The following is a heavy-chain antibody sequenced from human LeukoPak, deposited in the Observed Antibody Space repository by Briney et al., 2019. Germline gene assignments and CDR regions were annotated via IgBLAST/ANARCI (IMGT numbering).Heavy chain of an antibody. D-gene: IGHD3-16*02. J-gene: IGHJ4*02. CDR3: ARATMITFGGVIVRPFDY. V-gene: IGHV3-21*01. Sequence: AGGSLRLSCAASGFTFSGYSMNWVRQAPGKGLEWVSSISSSSSYIYYADSVKGRFTISRDNAKNSLYLQMNSLRAEDTAVYYCARATMITFGGVIVRPFDYWGQGTLVTVSS. CDR2: ISSSSSYI. CDR1: GFTFSGYS.